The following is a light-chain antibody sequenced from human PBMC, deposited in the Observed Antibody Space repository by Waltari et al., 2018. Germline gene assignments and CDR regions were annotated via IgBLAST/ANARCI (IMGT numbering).Light chain of an antibody. Sequence: QSALTQPPSASGFPGQSVTISCTGTSSDVGGYNYVSWYQQHPGKAPKLLISEFIQRPSGVPDRFSGSKSGNTASLTVSGLQAEDEADYFCSSYGGSNNVVFGGGTTLTVL. CDR3: SSYGGSNNVV. CDR1: SSDVGGYNY. J-gene: IGLJ2*01. CDR2: EFI. V-gene: IGLV2-8*01.